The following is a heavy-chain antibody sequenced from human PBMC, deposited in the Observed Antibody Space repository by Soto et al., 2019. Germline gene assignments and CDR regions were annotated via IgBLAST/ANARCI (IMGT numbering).Heavy chain of an antibody. V-gene: IGHV4-59*01. Sequence: SETLSLTCTVSGGSISSYYWSWIRQPPGKGLEWIGYIYYSGSTNYNPSLKSRVTISVDTSKNQFSLKLSSVTAADTAVYYCARGGIDYVWGSNNWFDPWCQGTLVTVSS. CDR2: IYYSGST. D-gene: IGHD3-16*01. J-gene: IGHJ5*02. CDR1: GGSISSYY. CDR3: ARGGIDYVWGSNNWFDP.